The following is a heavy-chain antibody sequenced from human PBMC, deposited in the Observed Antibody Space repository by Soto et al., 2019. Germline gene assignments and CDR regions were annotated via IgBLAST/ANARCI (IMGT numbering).Heavy chain of an antibody. CDR3: ARDKRDLRFLEWSYYFDF. Sequence: QVQLVESGGGVVQPGRSLRLSCAASGFTFSSYAMHWVRQAPGKGLEWVAVISYDGSNKYYADSVKGRFTISRDNSKNRLFLQMISLRAEDTAVYYCARDKRDLRFLEWSYYFDFWGQGTLVTVSS. D-gene: IGHD3-3*01. CDR2: ISYDGSNK. CDR1: GFTFSSYA. J-gene: IGHJ4*02. V-gene: IGHV3-30-3*01.